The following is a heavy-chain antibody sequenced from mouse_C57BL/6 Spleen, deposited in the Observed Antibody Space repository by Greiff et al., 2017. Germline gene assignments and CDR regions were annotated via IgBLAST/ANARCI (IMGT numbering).Heavy chain of an antibody. CDR1: GFNIKDDY. CDR2: IDPENGDT. D-gene: IGHD1-1*01. Sequence: VQLQQSGAELVRPGASVKLSCTASGFNIKDDYMHWVKQRPEQGLEWIGWIDPENGDTEYASKFQGKATITADTSSNTAYLQLSSLTSEDTAVYYCTRGTTVVNAMDYWGKGTSVTVSS. CDR3: TRGTTVVNAMDY. V-gene: IGHV14-4*01. J-gene: IGHJ4*01.